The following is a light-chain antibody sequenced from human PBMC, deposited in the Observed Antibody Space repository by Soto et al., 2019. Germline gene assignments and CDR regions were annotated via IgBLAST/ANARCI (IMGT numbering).Light chain of an antibody. CDR1: QSISGW. V-gene: IGKV1-39*01. J-gene: IGKJ1*01. Sequence: IPMAQCAFTMSGSFRDRVRMTCWASQSISGWLAWYQQKPGKAPKLLIYAASSLQSGVPSRFSGSGSGTDFTLTISSLQPEDFATYYCQQSYNTPTTFGQGTKVDIK. CDR2: AAS. CDR3: QQSYNTPTT.